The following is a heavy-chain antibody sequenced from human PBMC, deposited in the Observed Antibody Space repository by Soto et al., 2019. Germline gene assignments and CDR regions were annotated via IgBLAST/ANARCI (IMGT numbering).Heavy chain of an antibody. Sequence: NPSETLSLTCAVYGGSFSGYYWSWIRQPPGKGLEWIGEINHSGSTNYNPSLKSRVTISVDTSKNQFSLKLSSVTAADTAVYYCARGRSSYDFWSGVTGSFDPWGQGTLVTVSS. D-gene: IGHD3-3*01. J-gene: IGHJ5*02. CDR2: INHSGST. CDR3: ARGRSSYDFWSGVTGSFDP. CDR1: GGSFSGYY. V-gene: IGHV4-34*01.